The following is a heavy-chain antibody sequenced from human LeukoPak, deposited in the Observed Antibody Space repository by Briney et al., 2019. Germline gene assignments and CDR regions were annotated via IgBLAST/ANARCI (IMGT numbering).Heavy chain of an antibody. D-gene: IGHD6-13*01. CDR2: ISGSGGST. J-gene: IGHJ4*02. CDR1: GFTFSNAW. CDR3: AKGGYAIAAAGTSGDY. V-gene: IGHV3-23*01. Sequence: GGSLRLSCAASGFTFSNAWMSWVRQAPGKGLEWVSAISGSGGSTYYADSVKGRFTISRDNSKNTLYLQMNSLRAEDTAVYYCAKGGYAIAAAGTSGDYWGQGTLVTVSS.